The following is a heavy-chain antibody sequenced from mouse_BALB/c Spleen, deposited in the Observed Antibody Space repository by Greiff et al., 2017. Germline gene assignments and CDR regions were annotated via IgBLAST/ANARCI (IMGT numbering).Heavy chain of an antibody. CDR1: GFTFSSYG. J-gene: IGHJ2*01. Sequence: EVHLVESGGDLVKPGGSLKLSCAASGFTFSSYGMSWVRQTPDKRLEWVATISSGGSYTYYPDSVKGRFTISRDNAKNTLYLQMSSLKSEDTAMYYCARMTTATWDYWGQGTTLTVSS. D-gene: IGHD1-2*01. V-gene: IGHV5-6*01. CDR2: ISSGGSYT. CDR3: ARMTTATWDY.